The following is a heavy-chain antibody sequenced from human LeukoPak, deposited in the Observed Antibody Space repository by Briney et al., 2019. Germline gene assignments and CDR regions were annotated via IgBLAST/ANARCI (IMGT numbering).Heavy chain of an antibody. J-gene: IGHJ6*03. Sequence: SETLSLTCTVSGGSISSGSYYWSWIRQPAGKGLEWIGRIYTSGSTNYNPSLKSRVTISVDTSKNQFSLKLSSVTAADTAVYYCASVDTAMVGPNYYYYYMDVWGKGTTVTVSS. V-gene: IGHV4-61*02. CDR2: IYTSGST. CDR1: GGSISSGSYY. CDR3: ASVDTAMVGPNYYYYYMDV. D-gene: IGHD5-18*01.